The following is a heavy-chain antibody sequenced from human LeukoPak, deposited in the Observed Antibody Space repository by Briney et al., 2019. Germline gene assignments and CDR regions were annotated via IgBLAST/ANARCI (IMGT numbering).Heavy chain of an antibody. Sequence: PSETLCLSCTVSGVSISSYYWSWIRQPPGKGLEWIGRIYTSGSANYNPALKSRVAMSVDTSKNQLSLKLSSVTAADTAVYYCARGPYSSIWYPLRGAFGIWGQGTMVTVSS. V-gene: IGHV4-4*07. J-gene: IGHJ3*02. CDR3: ARGPYSSIWYPLRGAFGI. CDR1: GVSISSYY. D-gene: IGHD6-13*01. CDR2: IYTSGSA.